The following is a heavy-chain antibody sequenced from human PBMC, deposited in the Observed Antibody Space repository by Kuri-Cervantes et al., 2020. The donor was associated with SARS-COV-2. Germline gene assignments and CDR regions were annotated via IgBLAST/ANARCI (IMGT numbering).Heavy chain of an antibody. J-gene: IGHJ3*02. Sequence: GESLKISCAASGFTVSSNYMSWVRQAPGKGLEWVSLIYRCGSTYYADSVKGRFTISRDNSKNTLYLQMNSRRAEDTAVYYCAKDPQLGDAFDIWGQGTMVTVSS. V-gene: IGHV3-53*01. D-gene: IGHD6-6*01. CDR1: GFTVSSNY. CDR3: AKDPQLGDAFDI. CDR2: IYRCGST.